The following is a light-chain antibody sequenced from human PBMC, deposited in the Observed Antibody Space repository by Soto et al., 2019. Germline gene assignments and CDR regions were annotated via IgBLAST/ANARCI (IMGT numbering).Light chain of an antibody. J-gene: IGKJ1*01. CDR3: QQYNNWPRT. Sequence: EIAMTQSPATLSVSPGERATLSCRASQSVSSNLAWYQQKPGQAPRLLIYGASTRATGVPARFSGSGSGTEFTLTISSLQSEDFAIYYCQQYNNWPRTFGRGTKVEVK. CDR1: QSVSSN. V-gene: IGKV3-15*01. CDR2: GAS.